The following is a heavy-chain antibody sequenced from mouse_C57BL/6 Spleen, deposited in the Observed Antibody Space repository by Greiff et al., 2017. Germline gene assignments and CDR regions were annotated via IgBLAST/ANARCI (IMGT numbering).Heavy chain of an antibody. D-gene: IGHD2-4*01. CDR1: GYTFTSYW. V-gene: IGHV1-64*01. J-gene: IGHJ3*01. CDR2: LHPNSGST. CDR3: ARRDYDYDEAWFAY. Sequence: QVQLQQPGAELVKPGASVKLSCKASGYTFTSYWMHWVQQRPGQGLEWIGMLHPNSGSTNYNEKFKSKATLTVDKSSSTAYVQLSSLTSEDSAVYYCARRDYDYDEAWFAYWGQGTRVTVSA.